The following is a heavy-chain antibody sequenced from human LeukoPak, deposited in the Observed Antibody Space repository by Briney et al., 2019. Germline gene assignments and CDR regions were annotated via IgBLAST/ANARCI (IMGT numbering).Heavy chain of an antibody. CDR3: ARISSAPDY. D-gene: IGHD3-22*01. CDR2: INPSDGGT. J-gene: IGHJ4*02. Sequence: ASVKVSCKASGYTFTNYYMHWVRQAPGQGLEWVGIINPSDGGTSYAQKFQGRVTMTRDTSTSTVYMELSSLRSEDTAVYYCARISSAPDYWGQGTLVTVSS. V-gene: IGHV1-46*01. CDR1: GYTFTNYY.